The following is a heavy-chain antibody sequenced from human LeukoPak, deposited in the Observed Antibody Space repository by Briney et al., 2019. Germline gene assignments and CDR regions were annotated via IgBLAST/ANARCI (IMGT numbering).Heavy chain of an antibody. J-gene: IGHJ4*02. V-gene: IGHV4-59*01. CDR3: ARGAMATTPFFDY. D-gene: IGHD5-24*01. CDR2: VYYTASP. CDR1: GGSISNYY. Sequence: PSETLSLTCPVAGGSISNYYYWTWIRQPPGKGLEWIGNVYYTASPNFNPSLKSPVTMSLDTSRNQFSLKLTSLTAADTAVYYCARGAMATTPFFDYWGQGTLVTVSS.